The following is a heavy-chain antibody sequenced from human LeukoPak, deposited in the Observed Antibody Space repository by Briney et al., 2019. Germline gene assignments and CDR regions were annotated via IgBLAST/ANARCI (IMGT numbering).Heavy chain of an antibody. CDR3: ARDKSMLRNYFDY. CDR2: ISYDGSNK. V-gene: IGHV3-30*01. CDR1: GFTFSSYA. D-gene: IGHD2-8*01. Sequence: GRSLRLSCAASGFTFSSYAMHWVRQAPGKGLEWVAVISYDGSNKYYADSVKGRFTISRDNSKNTLYLQMNSLRAEDTAVYYCARDKSMLRNYFDYWGQGTLVTVSS. J-gene: IGHJ4*02.